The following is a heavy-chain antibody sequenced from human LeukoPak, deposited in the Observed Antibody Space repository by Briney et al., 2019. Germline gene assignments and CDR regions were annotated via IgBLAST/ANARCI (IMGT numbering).Heavy chain of an antibody. CDR1: GGSISSYY. CDR2: IYYSGST. V-gene: IGHV4-59*01. Sequence: PSETLSLTCTVSGGSISSYYWSWIRQPPGKGLEWIGYIYYSGSTNYNPSLKSRVTISVDASKNQFSLKLSSVTAADMAVYYCARDRGSSFDYWGQGTLVTVSS. CDR3: ARDRGSSFDY. D-gene: IGHD6-13*01. J-gene: IGHJ4*02.